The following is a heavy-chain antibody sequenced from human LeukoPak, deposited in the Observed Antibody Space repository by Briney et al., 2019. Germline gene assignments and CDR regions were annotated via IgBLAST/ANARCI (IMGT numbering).Heavy chain of an antibody. Sequence: ASVTVSCKASGYTFTSYGISWVRQAPGQGLEWMGWISAYNGNTNYAQKLQGRVTMTTDTSTSIAYMELRSLRSDDTAVYYCARVAANGVKVTGIDYWGQGTLVTVSS. CDR1: GYTFTSYG. V-gene: IGHV1-18*01. D-gene: IGHD2-8*01. CDR3: ARVAANGVKVTGIDY. J-gene: IGHJ4*02. CDR2: ISAYNGNT.